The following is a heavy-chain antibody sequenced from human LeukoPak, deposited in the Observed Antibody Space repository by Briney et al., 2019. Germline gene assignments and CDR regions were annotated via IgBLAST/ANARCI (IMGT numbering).Heavy chain of an antibody. CDR3: ARVDIAAAGERSWFDP. CDR2: INPNSGGT. Sequence: ASVKVSCKASGYTFTGYYMHWVRQAPGQGLEWMGWINPNSGGTNYAQKFQGRVTMTRDTSISTAYMELSRLRFDDTAVYYCARVDIAAAGERSWFDPWGQGTLVTVSS. V-gene: IGHV1-2*02. J-gene: IGHJ5*02. CDR1: GYTFTGYY. D-gene: IGHD6-13*01.